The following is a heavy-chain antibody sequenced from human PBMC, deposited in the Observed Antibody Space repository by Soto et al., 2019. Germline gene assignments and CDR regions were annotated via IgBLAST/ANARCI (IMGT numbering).Heavy chain of an antibody. V-gene: IGHV1-3*01. J-gene: IGHJ4*02. CDR2: INAGNGNT. CDR3: AREFLRSYYDSRPFDY. Sequence: AASVKVSCKASGYTFTSYAMHWVRQAPGQRLEWMGWINAGNGNTKYSQKFQGRVTITRDTSTSTVYMELSSLRSEDTAVYYCAREFLRSYYDSRPFDYWGQGTLVTVS. CDR1: GYTFTSYA. D-gene: IGHD3-22*01.